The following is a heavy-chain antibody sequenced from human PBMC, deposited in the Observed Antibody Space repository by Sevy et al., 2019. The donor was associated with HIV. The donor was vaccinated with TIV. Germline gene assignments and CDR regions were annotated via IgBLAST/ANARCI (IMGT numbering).Heavy chain of an antibody. Sequence: GGSLRLSCVVSGFTFNTYPLHWVRQAPCKGLEWVAVVSDDGSTKYYADSVKGRFTISRDNSKNTLYLQMNSLRADDTAIYYCARPGITSGYLYYFDYWGQGTLVTVSS. CDR1: GFTFNTYP. CDR3: ARPGITSGYLYYFDY. J-gene: IGHJ4*02. D-gene: IGHD3-22*01. CDR2: VSDDGSTK. V-gene: IGHV3-30*04.